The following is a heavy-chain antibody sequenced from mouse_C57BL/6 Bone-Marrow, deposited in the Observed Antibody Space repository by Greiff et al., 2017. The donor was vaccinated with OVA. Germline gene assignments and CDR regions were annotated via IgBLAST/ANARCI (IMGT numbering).Heavy chain of an antibody. J-gene: IGHJ4*01. CDR3: AREETYFSNYAAMDY. D-gene: IGHD2-5*01. CDR1: GYTFTSYW. CDR2: IYPGSGST. Sequence: QVQLQQPGAELVKPGASVKMSCKASGYTFTSYWINWVKQRPGQGLEWIGDIYPGSGSTNYNEKFKSQATLSVDTSSSTAYMQLSSLTSEDSAFYYCAREETYFSNYAAMDYWGQGTSVTVSS. V-gene: IGHV1-55*01.